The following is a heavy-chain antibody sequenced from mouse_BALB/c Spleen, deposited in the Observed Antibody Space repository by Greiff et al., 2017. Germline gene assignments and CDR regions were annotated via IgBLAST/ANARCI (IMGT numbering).Heavy chain of an antibody. CDR1: GFTFSSYA. J-gene: IGHJ1*01. D-gene: IGHD2-3*01. Sequence: EVQRVESGGGLVKPGGSLKLSCAASGFTFSSYAMSWVRQTPEKRLEWVASISSGGSTYYPDSVKGRFTISRDNARNILYLQMSSLRSEDTAMYYCARGNDGYYWYFDVWGAGTTVTVSS. CDR3: ARGNDGYYWYFDV. CDR2: ISSGGST. V-gene: IGHV5-6-5*01.